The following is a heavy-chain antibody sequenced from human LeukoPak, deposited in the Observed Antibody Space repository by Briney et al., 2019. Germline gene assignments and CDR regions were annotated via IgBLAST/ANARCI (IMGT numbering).Heavy chain of an antibody. V-gene: IGHV3-21*01. CDR2: ITPTSSKTHI. CDR1: GFTFKTYS. J-gene: IGHJ6*02. D-gene: IGHD6-13*01. CDR3: ARDHPYSSRYGMDV. Sequence: GGSLRLSCAASGFTFKTYSMNWVRQAPGKGLEWVSSITPTSSKTHIYYADSVKGRFTISRDNAKNSLYLQMNSLRAEDTAVYYCARDHPYSSRYGMDVWGQGTTVTVSS.